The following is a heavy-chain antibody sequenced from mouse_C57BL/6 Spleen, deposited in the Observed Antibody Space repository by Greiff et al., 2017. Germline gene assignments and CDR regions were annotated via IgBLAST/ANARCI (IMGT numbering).Heavy chain of an antibody. CDR1: GFTFSSYA. CDR3: ARVLYSKGDWYFDV. D-gene: IGHD2-5*01. J-gene: IGHJ1*03. Sequence: VKLVASGGGLVKPGGSLKLSCAASGFTFSSYAMSWVRQTPEKRLEWVATISDGGSYTYYPDNVKGRFTLSRDNAKNNLYLQMSHLKSEDTAMYYCARVLYSKGDWYFDVWGTGTTVTVSS. CDR2: ISDGGSYT. V-gene: IGHV5-4*03.